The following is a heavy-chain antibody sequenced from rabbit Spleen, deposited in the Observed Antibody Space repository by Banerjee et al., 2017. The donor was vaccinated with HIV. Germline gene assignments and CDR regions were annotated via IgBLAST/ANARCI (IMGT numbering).Heavy chain of an antibody. CDR3: ARDLVAVIGWNFGW. D-gene: IGHD4-1*01. V-gene: IGHV1S45*01. J-gene: IGHJ6*01. Sequence: QEQLVESGGDLVKPGASLTLTCTVSGFSFSSSYDMCWVRQAPGKGLEWIACINIVTGKSVYASWAKGRFIMSRTSSTTVTLQMTSLTAAYTATYFCARDLVAVIGWNFGWWGQGTLVTVS. CDR2: INIVTGKS. CDR1: GFSFSSSYD.